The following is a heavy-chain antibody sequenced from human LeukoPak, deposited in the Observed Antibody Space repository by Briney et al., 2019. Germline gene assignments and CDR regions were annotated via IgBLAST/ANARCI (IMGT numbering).Heavy chain of an antibody. CDR2: INQDGSEK. D-gene: IGHD3-10*01. J-gene: IGHJ4*02. Sequence: GGSLRLSRAASGFTFSSHWMSWVRQAPGKGLEWVASINQDGSEKYSVDSVKGRFTISRDNAKNSLYLQMNSLRAEDTAVYYCARDHVVRGVVWDYWGQGTLVTVSS. CDR3: ARDHVVRGVVWDY. V-gene: IGHV3-7*05. CDR1: GFTFSSHW.